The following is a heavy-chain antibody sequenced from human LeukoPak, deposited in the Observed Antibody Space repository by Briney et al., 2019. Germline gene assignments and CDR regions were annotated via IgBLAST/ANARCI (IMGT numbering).Heavy chain of an antibody. Sequence: ASVKVSCKASGYTFTSYYMHWVRQAPGQGLEWMGIINPSGGSTSYAQKFQGRVTMTRDTSTSTVYMELSSLRSEDTAVYYCARGGGGRYCSGGSCYSGWFDPWGQGTLVTVSS. CDR1: GYTFTSYY. V-gene: IGHV1-46*01. J-gene: IGHJ5*02. D-gene: IGHD2-15*01. CDR2: INPSGGST. CDR3: ARGGGGRYCSGGSCYSGWFDP.